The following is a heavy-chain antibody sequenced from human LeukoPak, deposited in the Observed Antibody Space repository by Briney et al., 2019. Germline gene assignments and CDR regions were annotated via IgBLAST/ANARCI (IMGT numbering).Heavy chain of an antibody. CDR3: ARTQYYYDSSGYSLYYYYYYMDV. CDR1: GYTFTSYG. D-gene: IGHD3-22*01. Sequence: ASVKVSCKASGYTFTSYGISWVRQAPGQGLEWMGWISAYNGNTNYAQKLQGRVTMTTDTSTSTAYMELRSLRSDDTAVYYRARTQYYYDSSGYSLYYYYYYMDVWGKGTTVTVSS. J-gene: IGHJ6*03. V-gene: IGHV1-18*01. CDR2: ISAYNGNT.